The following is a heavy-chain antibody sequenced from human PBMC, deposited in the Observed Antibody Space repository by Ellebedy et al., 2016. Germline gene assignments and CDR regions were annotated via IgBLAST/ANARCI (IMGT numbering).Heavy chain of an antibody. D-gene: IGHD5-12*01. CDR3: ARFLVAVDAFDI. CDR2: IKSKINGGTT. CDR1: GFSFSSHS. V-gene: IGHV3-15*01. J-gene: IGHJ3*02. Sequence: GGSLRLSCAASGFSFSSHSMNWVRQAPGKGLEWIGRIKSKINGGTTDYAAPVEGRFSISRDDSKTTLYLQMNSLKTEDTAVYYCARFLVAVDAFDIWGQGTMVTVSS.